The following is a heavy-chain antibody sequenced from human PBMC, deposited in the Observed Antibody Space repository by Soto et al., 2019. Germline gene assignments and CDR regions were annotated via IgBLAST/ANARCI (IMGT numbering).Heavy chain of an antibody. CDR3: ARFEGPYTAFDI. J-gene: IGHJ3*02. Sequence: SVKVSCKASGGTFSSYAISWVRQAPGQGLEWMGGIIPIFGTANYAQKFQGRVTITADESTSTAYMELSSLRSEDTAVYYCARFEGPYTAFDIWGQGTMVTVSS. V-gene: IGHV1-69*01. D-gene: IGHD1-20*01. CDR1: GGTFSSYA. CDR2: IIPIFGTA.